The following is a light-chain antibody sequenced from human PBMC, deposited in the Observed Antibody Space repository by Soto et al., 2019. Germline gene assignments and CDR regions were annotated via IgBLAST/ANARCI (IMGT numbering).Light chain of an antibody. V-gene: IGLV2-14*01. CDR2: IVS. J-gene: IGLJ2*01. Sequence: QSVLTQPASVSGSPGQSITISCTGTSGAVGGYNYVSWYQQHPGKAPKLLIYIVSNRPSGVSNRFSGSKSGNTASLTMSGPQAEDEADYYCSSYTSSSTYVVFGGGTKVTVL. CDR3: SSYTSSSTYVV. CDR1: SGAVGGYNY.